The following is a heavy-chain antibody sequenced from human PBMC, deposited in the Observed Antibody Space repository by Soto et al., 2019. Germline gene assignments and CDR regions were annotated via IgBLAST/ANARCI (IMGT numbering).Heavy chain of an antibody. J-gene: IGHJ4*02. CDR3: ARPEIPTRSSDYDYPFDH. V-gene: IGHV4-30-2*01. D-gene: IGHD3-22*01. CDR1: GGSISSGGYF. Sequence: PSETLSLTCAVSGGSISSGGYFWSWIRQPPGKGLEWIGYIYHSGSTYYNPSLKGRVSISVDRSTSTAYLKWNSLKASDTAMYYCARPEIPTRSSDYDYPFDHWGQGTLVTVSS. CDR2: IYHSGST.